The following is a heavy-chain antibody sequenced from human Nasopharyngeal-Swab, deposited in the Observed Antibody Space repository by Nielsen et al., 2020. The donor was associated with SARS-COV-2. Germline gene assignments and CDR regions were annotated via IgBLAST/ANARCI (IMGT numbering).Heavy chain of an antibody. J-gene: IGHJ3*02. Sequence: ASVKVSCKTSGYTFIGYYIHWVRQAPGQGLEWMGRFNPNSGGTNYAQELQGRVTMTGDTSISTAYMELRSLRSDDTAVYYCASQDGGSYWVGDAFDIWGQGTMVTVSS. CDR3: ASQDGGSYWVGDAFDI. D-gene: IGHD1-26*01. CDR2: FNPNSGGT. CDR1: GYTFIGYY. V-gene: IGHV1-2*06.